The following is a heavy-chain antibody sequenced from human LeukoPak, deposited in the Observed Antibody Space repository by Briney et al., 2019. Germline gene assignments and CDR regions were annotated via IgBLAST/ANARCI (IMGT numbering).Heavy chain of an antibody. V-gene: IGHV3-48*01. D-gene: IGHD3-22*01. CDR1: GFTFSSYE. CDR2: ISSSSSTI. CDR3: ARDFFSYYYDSSGYYYGDP. J-gene: IGHJ5*02. Sequence: GGSLRLSCAASGFTFSSYEMNWVRQAPGKGLEWVSYISSSSSTIYYADSVKGRFTISRDNAKNSLYLQMNSLRAEDTAVYYCARDFFSYYYDSSGYYYGDPWGQGTLVTVSS.